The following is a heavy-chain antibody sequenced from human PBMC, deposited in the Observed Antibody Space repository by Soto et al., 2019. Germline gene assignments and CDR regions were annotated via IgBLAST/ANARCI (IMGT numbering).Heavy chain of an antibody. CDR2: MFYGVST. D-gene: IGHD3-3*02. V-gene: IGHV4-39*01. CDR1: GSSINSSVHY. J-gene: IGHJ4*02. Sequence: SETLSLTCTVSGSSINSSVHYWGWIRQPPGKGLEWIGSMFYGVSTYYNPSLKSRVTVSVDTSKNQFSLNLRSVTAADTAVYYCARLPSRHLVDYWGQGTLVTVSS. CDR3: ARLPSRHLVDY.